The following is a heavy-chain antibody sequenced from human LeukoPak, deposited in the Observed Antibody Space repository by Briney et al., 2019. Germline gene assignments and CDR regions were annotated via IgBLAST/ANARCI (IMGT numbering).Heavy chain of an antibody. CDR3: STDPRLLMH. J-gene: IGHJ4*01. D-gene: IGHD2-8*01. Sequence: PGGSLRLSCVVSGFSISDSYMTWIRQTPGKGLEWLAYISGSGSDIYFADSVKGRFTISRDNAKNSLYLQMNSLRPEDTALYYCSTDPRLLMHWGHGTLVTVSS. V-gene: IGHV3-11*01. CDR2: ISGSGSDI. CDR1: GFSISDSY.